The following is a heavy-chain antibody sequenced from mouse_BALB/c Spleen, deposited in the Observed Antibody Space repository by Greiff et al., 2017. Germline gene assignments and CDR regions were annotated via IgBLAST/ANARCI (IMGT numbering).Heavy chain of an antibody. V-gene: IGHV1-87*01. CDR1: GYTFTSYW. J-gene: IGHJ3*01. CDR3: ARDGYGSSWFAY. D-gene: IGHD1-1*01. Sequence: VQLQESGAELARPGASVKLSCKASGYTFTSYWMQWVKQRPGQGLEWIGAIYPGDGDTRYTQKFKGKATLTADKSSSTAYMQLSSLASEDSAVYYCARDGYGSSWFAYWGQGTLVTVSA. CDR2: IYPGDGDT.